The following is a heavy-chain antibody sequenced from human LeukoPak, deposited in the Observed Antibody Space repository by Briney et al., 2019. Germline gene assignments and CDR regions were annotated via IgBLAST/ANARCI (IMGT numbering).Heavy chain of an antibody. CDR1: GYTFTSYG. D-gene: IGHD3-10*01. Sequence: ASVKVSCKASGYTFTSYGISWVRQAPGQGLEWMGWISAYNGNTNYAQKLQGRVTMTTDTSTSTAYMELRSLRSDDTAVYYCARDVTTMVRGVPGYWGQGTLVTVSS. V-gene: IGHV1-18*01. CDR3: ARDVTTMVRGVPGY. J-gene: IGHJ4*02. CDR2: ISAYNGNT.